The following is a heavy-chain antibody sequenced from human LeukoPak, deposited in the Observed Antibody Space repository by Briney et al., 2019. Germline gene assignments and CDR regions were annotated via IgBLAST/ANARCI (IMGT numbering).Heavy chain of an antibody. Sequence: SETLSLTCAVYGGSLNGDYWSWIRQSPGKGLEWTGEINHSGSTKYNPSLKSRVTISGDTSKNQFSLKLTSVTAADTAVYYCVWGYYFDHWGQGTQVTVSS. CDR2: INHSGST. D-gene: IGHD3-16*01. CDR3: VWGYYFDH. V-gene: IGHV4-34*01. CDR1: GGSLNGDY. J-gene: IGHJ4*02.